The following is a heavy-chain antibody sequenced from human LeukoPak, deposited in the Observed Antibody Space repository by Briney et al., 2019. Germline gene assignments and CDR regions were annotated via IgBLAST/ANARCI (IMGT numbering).Heavy chain of an antibody. V-gene: IGHV1-18*01. CDR1: GYTFTSYG. J-gene: IGHJ3*02. CDR2: ISAYNGNT. CDR3: ASLKNYYDSSGYLVTDAFDI. D-gene: IGHD3-22*01. Sequence: ASVKVSCKASGYTFTSYGINWVRQASGQGLEWMGWISAYNGNTNYAQKLQGRVTMTTDTSTSTAYMELRSLKSDDTAVYYCASLKNYYDSSGYLVTDAFDIWGQGTMITVSS.